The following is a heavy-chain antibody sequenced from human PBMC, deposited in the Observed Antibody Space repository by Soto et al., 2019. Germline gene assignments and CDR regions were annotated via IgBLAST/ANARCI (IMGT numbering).Heavy chain of an antibody. Sequence: GGSLRLSCVASGFTFSTYAMSWVRQAPGKGLEWVSVIGAGGGSTYYADSVKGRFTMTTDTSTSTAYMELRSLRSDDTAVYYCASTMVRGVTLPYYYYGMDVWGQGTTVTVSS. D-gene: IGHD3-10*01. J-gene: IGHJ6*02. CDR2: IGAGGGST. CDR1: GFTFSTYA. V-gene: IGHV3-23*01. CDR3: ASTMVRGVTLPYYYYGMDV.